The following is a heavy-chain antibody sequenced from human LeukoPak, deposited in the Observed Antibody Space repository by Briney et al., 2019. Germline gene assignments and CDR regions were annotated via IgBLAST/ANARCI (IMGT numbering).Heavy chain of an antibody. J-gene: IGHJ4*02. Sequence: PGGSLRLSCAASGFTVSSNYMSWVRQAPGKGLEWVSAISGSGGSTYYADSVKGRFTISRDNSKNTLYLQMNSLRAEDTAVYYCAKDQPPYYDFWSGYPGGYFDYWGQGTLVTVSS. D-gene: IGHD3-3*01. CDR2: ISGSGGST. CDR3: AKDQPPYYDFWSGYPGGYFDY. CDR1: GFTVSSNY. V-gene: IGHV3-23*01.